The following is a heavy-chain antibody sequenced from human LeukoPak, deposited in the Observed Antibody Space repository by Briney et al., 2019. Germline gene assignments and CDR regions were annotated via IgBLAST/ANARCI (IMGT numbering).Heavy chain of an antibody. CDR1: GFTVSSNY. CDR3: ARGYCSGGSCSEGSDY. CDR2: IYSGGST. D-gene: IGHD2-15*01. Sequence: GGSLRLSCAASGFTVSSNYMSWVRQAPGKGLEWVSVIYSGGSTYYADSVKGRFTISRDNAKNSLYLQMNSLRAEDTAVYYCARGYCSGGSCSEGSDYWGQGTLVTVSS. V-gene: IGHV3-66*01. J-gene: IGHJ4*02.